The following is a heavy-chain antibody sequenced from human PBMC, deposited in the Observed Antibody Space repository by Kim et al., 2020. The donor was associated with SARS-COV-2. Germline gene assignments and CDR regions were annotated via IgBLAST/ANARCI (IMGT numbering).Heavy chain of an antibody. Sequence: GGSLRLTCAVSGFTFSTYHMNWVRQAPGTGLEWLSSICSSGSSIFYSDSVKGRFTIFRVNAANSLYLLLDSLRAAATAAYYCATDGVSYDSSGYPDYFD. V-gene: IGHV3-21*01. CDR2: ICSSGSSI. D-gene: IGHD3-22*01. CDR3: ATDGVSYDSSGYPDYFD. CDR1: GFTFSTYH. J-gene: IGHJ4*01.